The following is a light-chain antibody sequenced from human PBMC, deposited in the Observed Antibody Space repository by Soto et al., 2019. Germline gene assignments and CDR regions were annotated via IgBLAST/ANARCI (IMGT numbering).Light chain of an antibody. CDR2: DVT. Sequence: QSALTQPRSVSGSPGQSVTISCTGTSSDVGYYHYVSWYQQHPGKVPKLMIYDVTKRPSGVPDRFSGSKSGNTASLTISGLQAEDDADYYCCSHAGTYTWVFGGGTQLTVL. CDR1: SSDVGYYHY. V-gene: IGLV2-11*01. CDR3: CSHAGTYTWV. J-gene: IGLJ3*02.